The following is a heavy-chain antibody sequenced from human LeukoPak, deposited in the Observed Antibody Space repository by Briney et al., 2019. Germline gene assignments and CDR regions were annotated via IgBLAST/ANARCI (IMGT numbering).Heavy chain of an antibody. CDR3: ARESTFRYYYYMDV. V-gene: IGHV1-69*05. Sequence: SVKVSCKTSGYTFITYDINWVRQAPGQGLEWMGRIIPIFGTANYAQKFEGRVTITTDESTSTAYMELSSLRSEGTAVYYCARESTFRYYYYMDVWGKGTTVTVSS. D-gene: IGHD3-16*01. CDR1: GYTFITYD. J-gene: IGHJ6*03. CDR2: IIPIFGTA.